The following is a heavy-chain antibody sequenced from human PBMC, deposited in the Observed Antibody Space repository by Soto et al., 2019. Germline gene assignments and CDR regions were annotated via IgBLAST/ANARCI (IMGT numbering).Heavy chain of an antibody. D-gene: IGHD2-8*01. CDR1: GFISSSYG. V-gene: IGHV3-74*01. CDR3: ARGVNGYCYVDY. CDR2: INRDGSRP. Sequence: EVQLVESGGNVLQPGGSLSLSFPASGFISSSYGMPGVRQAPGKGLVWVSRINRDGSRPDYADSVKGRFAVPRDNAKNTVLLQMNSLRADDTAVYYCARGVNGYCYVDYWGQGTLVTVSS. J-gene: IGHJ4*02.